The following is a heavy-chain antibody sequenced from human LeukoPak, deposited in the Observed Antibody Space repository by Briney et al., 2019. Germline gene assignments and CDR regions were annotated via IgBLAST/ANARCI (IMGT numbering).Heavy chain of an antibody. V-gene: IGHV3-23*01. CDR1: GFTSSSYA. J-gene: IGHJ4*02. CDR2: ISGSGGST. Sequence: GGSLRLSCAASGFTSSSYAMSWVRQAPGKGLERVSGISGSGGSTYYPDSVKGRFTISRDNSKNTLYLQMSSLRAEDTAVYYCAKVITFGGVISHFDYWGQGTLVTVSS. D-gene: IGHD3-16*02. CDR3: AKVITFGGVISHFDY.